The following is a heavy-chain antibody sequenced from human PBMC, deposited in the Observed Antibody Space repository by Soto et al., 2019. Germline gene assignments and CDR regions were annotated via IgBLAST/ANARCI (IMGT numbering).Heavy chain of an antibody. J-gene: IGHJ4*02. CDR2: ISSRGDNT. V-gene: IGHV3-23*01. Sequence: EVQLLESGGGLVQPGGSLRLSCAASGFTFSNYAMSWVRQAPGKGLEWISAISSRGDNTHHADSVRGRFTISRDNSKNMLYLEISTLRAEATAVYYCAKCDWVFVKTSNYFFDYWGQGTLVTVSS. CDR1: GFTFSNYA. CDR3: AKCDWVFVKTSNYFFDY. D-gene: IGHD3-9*01.